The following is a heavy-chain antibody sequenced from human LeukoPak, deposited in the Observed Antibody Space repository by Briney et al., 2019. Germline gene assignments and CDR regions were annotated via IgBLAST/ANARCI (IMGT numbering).Heavy chain of an antibody. Sequence: GGSLRLSCAASGFTFSSYSMNWVRQAPGKGLEWVSYISSGSSTIYYADSVKGRFTISRDNAKKSLYLQMNSLRVEDTAVYYCASLVVVTAIQDGYYGMDVWGQGTTVTVSS. CDR1: GFTFSSYS. J-gene: IGHJ6*02. V-gene: IGHV3-48*04. D-gene: IGHD2-21*02. CDR2: ISSGSSTI. CDR3: ASLVVVTAIQDGYYGMDV.